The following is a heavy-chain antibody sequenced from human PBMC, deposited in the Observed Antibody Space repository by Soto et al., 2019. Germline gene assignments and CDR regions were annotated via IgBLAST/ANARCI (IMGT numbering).Heavy chain of an antibody. J-gene: IGHJ4*02. CDR1: GDSINSVDYY. V-gene: IGHV4-31*03. D-gene: IGHD2-2*02. CDR3: ARVGERLYQYYFAY. CDR2: IYYSGST. Sequence: QVQLQESGPGLVKPSQTLSLTCTVSGDSINSVDYYWGWIRQHPVKGLECIGYIYYSGSTFYNPSLKARVAMSIGTSTTQFSLRLSSVTAADTAVYYCARVGERLYQYYFAYWGPGSLVSVSS.